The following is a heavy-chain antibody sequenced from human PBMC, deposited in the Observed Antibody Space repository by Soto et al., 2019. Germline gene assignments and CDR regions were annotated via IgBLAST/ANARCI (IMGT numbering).Heavy chain of an antibody. Sequence: QLQLQESGPGLVKPSETLSLTCTVSGGSISSSSYYWGWIRQPPGKGLEWIGSIYYSGSTYYNPSLKSRVTISVDTSKNQFSLKLSSVTAADTAVYYCARQIGGVHNWFDPWGQGTLVTVSS. CDR3: ARQIGGVHNWFDP. V-gene: IGHV4-39*01. J-gene: IGHJ5*02. CDR1: GGSISSSSYY. CDR2: IYYSGST. D-gene: IGHD3-16*01.